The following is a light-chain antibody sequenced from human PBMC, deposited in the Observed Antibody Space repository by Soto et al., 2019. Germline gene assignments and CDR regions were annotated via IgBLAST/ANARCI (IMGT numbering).Light chain of an antibody. CDR1: QGITTS. V-gene: IGKV1-39*01. CDR3: QQSHSAPRT. J-gene: IGKJ2*01. Sequence: DIQMTQSPSSLSAFVGDTVTITCRASQGITTSLNWYQQKAGKAPKLLIYNGSRLQSGVPSRFRGRGSGTDFALTISSLQPEDFATYYCQQSHSAPRTFRRGTKLEVK. CDR2: NGS.